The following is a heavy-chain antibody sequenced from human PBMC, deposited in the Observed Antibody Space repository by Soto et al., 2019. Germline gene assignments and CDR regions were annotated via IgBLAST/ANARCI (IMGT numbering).Heavy chain of an antibody. D-gene: IGHD2-15*01. Sequence: GGSLRLSCAASGFTFSSYAMSWIRLAPGKGLEWVSAISGSGGSTYYADSVKGRFTISRDNSKNTLYLQMNSLRAEDTAVYYCAKDGTDIVVVVAATPGEGYFDYWGQGTLVTVSS. V-gene: IGHV3-23*01. CDR3: AKDGTDIVVVVAATPGEGYFDY. CDR2: ISGSGGST. J-gene: IGHJ4*02. CDR1: GFTFSSYA.